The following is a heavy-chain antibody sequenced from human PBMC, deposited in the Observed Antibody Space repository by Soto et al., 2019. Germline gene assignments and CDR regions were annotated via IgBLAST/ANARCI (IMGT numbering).Heavy chain of an antibody. CDR3: AHSHSSGWYSFPYFDY. D-gene: IGHD6-19*01. V-gene: IGHV2-5*02. CDR1: GFSLSTSGVG. CDR2: IYWDDDK. J-gene: IGHJ4*02. Sequence: QITLKESGPTLVKPTQTLTLTCTFSGFSLSTSGVGVGWIRQPPGKALEWLALIYWDDDKRYSPSLKSRLTITXXTXKXXVVLTLTNMDPVDTATFYCAHSHSSGWYSFPYFDYWGQGTLVTVSS.